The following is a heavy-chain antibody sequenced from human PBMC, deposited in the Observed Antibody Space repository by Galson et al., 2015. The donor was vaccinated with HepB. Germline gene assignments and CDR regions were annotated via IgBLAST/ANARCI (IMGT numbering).Heavy chain of an antibody. J-gene: IGHJ4*02. CDR3: ARGHVVVVTADY. D-gene: IGHD2-21*02. CDR2: ISSSGDTI. CDR1: GFTFSDYD. V-gene: IGHV3-11*01. Sequence: SLRLSCAASGFTFSDYDMTWIRQAPGKGLEWISYISSSGDTIYYADSLKGRFTISRDNAKKSLYLQMNSLTAEDTAVYYCARGHVVVVTADYWGQGTLVTVSS.